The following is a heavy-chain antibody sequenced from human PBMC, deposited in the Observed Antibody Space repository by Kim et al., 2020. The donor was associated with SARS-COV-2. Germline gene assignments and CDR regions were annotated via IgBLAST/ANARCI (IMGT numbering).Heavy chain of an antibody. CDR2: RST. V-gene: IGHV3-74*01. J-gene: IGHJ4*02. CDR3: ARGGSGSLDY. Sequence: RSTSYADSLKSRITLDRDNAKNTLYLQSNSLRAEYTAVYYCARGGSGSLDYWGQGTLVTVSS. D-gene: IGHD3-16*01.